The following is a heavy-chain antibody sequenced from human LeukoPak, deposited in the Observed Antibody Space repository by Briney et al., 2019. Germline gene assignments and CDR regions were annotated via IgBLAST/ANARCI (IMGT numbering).Heavy chain of an antibody. Sequence: GGSLRLSCAASGFTFSNYPMSLVRHAPPKRLQWVSLISDSGTSTRYTDSVEGRFTVSRDNSKNTVYLHMDSLTAEDTAVYYCATDLPNSSGWFANWFDSWGQGTLVIVSS. J-gene: IGHJ5*01. D-gene: IGHD6-19*01. CDR3: ATDLPNSSGWFANWFDS. CDR1: GFTFSNYP. V-gene: IGHV3-23*01. CDR2: ISDSGTST.